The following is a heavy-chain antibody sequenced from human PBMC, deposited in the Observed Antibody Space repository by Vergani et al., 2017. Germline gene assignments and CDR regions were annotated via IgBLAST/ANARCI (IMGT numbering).Heavy chain of an antibody. CDR1: GFTFSSYS. CDR2: ISSSSSYI. J-gene: IGHJ6*02. Sequence: EVQLVESGGGLVKPGGSLRLSCAASGFTFSSYSMNWVRQAPGKGLEWVSSISSSSSYIYYADSVKGRFTISRDNSKNTLYLQMNSLRAEDTAVYYCAKGPSLTGYYYHYYGMDVWGQGP. D-gene: IGHD3-9*01. V-gene: IGHV3-21*04. CDR3: AKGPSLTGYYYHYYGMDV.